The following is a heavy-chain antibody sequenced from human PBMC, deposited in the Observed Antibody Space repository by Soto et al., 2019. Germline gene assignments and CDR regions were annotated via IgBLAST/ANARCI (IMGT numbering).Heavy chain of an antibody. CDR3: ARNLRAGTVRGVNYWFDP. J-gene: IGHJ5*02. CDR1: GGSISSSSYY. V-gene: IGHV4-39*01. D-gene: IGHD3-10*01. CDR2: IYYSGST. Sequence: SETLSLTCTVSGGSISSSSYYWGWIRQPPGKGLEWIGSIYYSGSTYYNPSLKSRVTISVDTSKNQFSLKLSSVTAADTAVYYCARNLRAGTVRGVNYWFDPWGQGTLVTVSS.